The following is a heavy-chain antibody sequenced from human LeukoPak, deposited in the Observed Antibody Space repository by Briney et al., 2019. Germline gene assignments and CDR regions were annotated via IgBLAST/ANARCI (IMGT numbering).Heavy chain of an antibody. D-gene: IGHD3-22*01. V-gene: IGHV4-4*09. CDR1: GGSISSYY. Sequence: SETLSLTCTVSGGSISSYYWSWIRQPPGKGLDWIGYIYTSGSTNYNPSLKSRVSISLDTSKNQFSLKLSSVTAADTAVYYCARPYYYDSRIDPWGQGILVTVSS. CDR2: IYTSGST. CDR3: ARPYYYDSRIDP. J-gene: IGHJ5*02.